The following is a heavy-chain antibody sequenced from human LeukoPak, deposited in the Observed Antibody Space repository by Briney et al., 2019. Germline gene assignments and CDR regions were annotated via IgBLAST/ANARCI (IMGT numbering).Heavy chain of an antibody. V-gene: IGHV3-15*01. CDR1: GFTFSNAW. Sequence: GGSVRLSCAASGFTFSNAWMSWVRQAPGKGLEWVGRIKSKTDGGTTDYAAPVKGRFTISRDDSKNTLYLQMNSLKTEDTAVYYCTTNGVVVVAATPFDYWGQRPVVSVSS. CDR3: TTNGVVVVAATPFDY. D-gene: IGHD2-15*01. CDR2: IKSKTDGGTT. J-gene: IGHJ4*02.